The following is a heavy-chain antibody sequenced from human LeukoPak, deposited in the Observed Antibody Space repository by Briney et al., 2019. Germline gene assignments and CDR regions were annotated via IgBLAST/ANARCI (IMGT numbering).Heavy chain of an antibody. Sequence: GGSVRLSCAASGFTFSSYWMSWVRQAPGKGLEWVANIKQDGSEKYYVDSVKGRFTISRDNAKNSLYLQMNSLRAEDTAVYYCARDIVVVPAAMCWFDPWGQGTLVSVSS. CDR1: GFTFSSYW. CDR2: IKQDGSEK. CDR3: ARDIVVVPAAMCWFDP. D-gene: IGHD2-2*01. V-gene: IGHV3-7*04. J-gene: IGHJ5*02.